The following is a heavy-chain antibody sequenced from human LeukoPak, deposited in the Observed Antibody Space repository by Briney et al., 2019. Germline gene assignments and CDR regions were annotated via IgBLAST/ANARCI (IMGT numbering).Heavy chain of an antibody. CDR2: IYTSGST. Sequence: SETLSLTCTVSGGSISNGSYYWSWIRQPAGKGLEWIGRIYTSGSTNYNPSLKSRVTISVDTSKDQFSLKLSSVTAADTAVYYCARGDYYDSSVRVWGQGTLVTVSS. J-gene: IGHJ4*02. V-gene: IGHV4-61*02. D-gene: IGHD3-22*01. CDR1: GGSISNGSYY. CDR3: ARGDYYDSSVRV.